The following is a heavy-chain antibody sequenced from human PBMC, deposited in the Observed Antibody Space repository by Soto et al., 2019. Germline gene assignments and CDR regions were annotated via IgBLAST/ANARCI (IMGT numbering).Heavy chain of an antibody. CDR3: ARDLGSGWSYFDY. Sequence: GASVKVSCKASGYTFTSYGISWVRQAPGQRLEWMGWINAGNGNTKYSQKFQGRVTITRDTSASTAYMELSSLRSEDTAVYYCARDLGSGWSYFDYWGQGTLVTVSS. CDR1: GYTFTSYG. V-gene: IGHV1-3*01. J-gene: IGHJ4*02. CDR2: INAGNGNT. D-gene: IGHD6-19*01.